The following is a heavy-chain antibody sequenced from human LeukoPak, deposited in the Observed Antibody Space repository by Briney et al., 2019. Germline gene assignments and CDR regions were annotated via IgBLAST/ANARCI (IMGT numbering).Heavy chain of an antibody. CDR1: GFTFSSYG. CDR2: IRYDGSTK. V-gene: IGHV3-30*02. CDR3: AKRNYFGAGTYSFDF. J-gene: IGHJ4*02. Sequence: GGSLRLSCAASGFTFSSYGMHWVRQAPGKGLEWVAFIRYDGSTKYYADSVKGRFTIPRDNSKNTLYLQMNSLRAEDTAVYYCAKRNYFGAGTYSFDFWGQGTLVTVSS. D-gene: IGHD3-10*01.